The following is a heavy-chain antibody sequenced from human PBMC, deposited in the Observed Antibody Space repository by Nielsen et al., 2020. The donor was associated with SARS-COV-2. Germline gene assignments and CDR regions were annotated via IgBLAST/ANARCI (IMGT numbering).Heavy chain of an antibody. CDR1: GFTFSSYS. J-gene: IGHJ6*02. V-gene: IGHV3-48*04. D-gene: IGHD3-3*01. CDR2: ISSSSSTI. CDR3: VKDIEGDYDFWSGYSMNGMDV. Sequence: GESLKISCAASGFTFSSYSMNWVRQAPGKGLEWVSYISSSSSTIYYADSVKGRFTISRDHAKNSLYLQMNSLRADDTALYYCVKDIEGDYDFWSGYSMNGMDVWGQGTTVTVSS.